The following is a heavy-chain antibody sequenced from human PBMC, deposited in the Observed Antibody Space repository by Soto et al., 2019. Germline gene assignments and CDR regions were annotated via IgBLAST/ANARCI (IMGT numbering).Heavy chain of an antibody. CDR2: ISAYNGNT. CDR3: ARALGLDDYIWGSSLGLY. D-gene: IGHD3-16*01. CDR1: GYTFTSYG. J-gene: IGHJ4*02. V-gene: IGHV1-18*01. Sequence: QVQLVQSGAEVKKPGASVKVSCKASGYTFTSYGISWVRQSPGQWLEWMGWISAYNGNTNYAQKLQGRVTMTTDTSTSTAYMELRSLSSDDTDVYYCARALGLDDYIWGSSLGLYCCQGTLVTVSS.